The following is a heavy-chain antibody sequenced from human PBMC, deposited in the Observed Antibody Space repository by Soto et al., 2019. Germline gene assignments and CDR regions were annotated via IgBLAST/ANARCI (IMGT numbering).Heavy chain of an antibody. CDR2: IYYSGST. CDR1: GGSISSSSYY. V-gene: IGHV4-39*01. Sequence: SETLSLTCTVSGGSISSSSYYWGWIRQPPGKGLEWIGSIYYSGSTYYNPSLKSRVTISVDTSKNQFSLKLSSVTAADTAVYYCARLPGIAVVDYFYYWGQGTLVTVSS. J-gene: IGHJ4*02. D-gene: IGHD6-19*01. CDR3: ARLPGIAVVDYFYY.